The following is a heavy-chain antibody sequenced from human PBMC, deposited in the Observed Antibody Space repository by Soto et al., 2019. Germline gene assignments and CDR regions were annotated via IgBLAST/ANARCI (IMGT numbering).Heavy chain of an antibody. V-gene: IGHV3-30*04. D-gene: IGHD1-1*01. CDR1: GFSSSRSA. CDR3: ARDLPAGTDNVNWFDP. Sequence: QVQLVESGGGVVQPGRSLRLSCAASGFSSSRSAMHWVRQAPGKGLEWVAVIAYDGRNRWYADSAKGRFTISRDNSKNTVYLQMSSLRGEDTAVYYCARDLPAGTDNVNWFDPWGQGTLVTVSS. CDR2: IAYDGRNR. J-gene: IGHJ5*02.